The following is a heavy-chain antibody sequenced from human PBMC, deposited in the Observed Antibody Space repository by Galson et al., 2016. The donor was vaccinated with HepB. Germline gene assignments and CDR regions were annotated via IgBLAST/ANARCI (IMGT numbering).Heavy chain of an antibody. Sequence: SLRLSCAASGATFSPYGIHWVRQAPGKGLEWVAVIWYDGTNKYYADSVKGRFTISRDNSKNTVYLQMSYLRTEDTALYYCARERRSDVRGNQWYFDLWGRGSLVTVSS. J-gene: IGHJ2*01. CDR1: GATFSPYG. CDR3: ARERRSDVRGNQWYFDL. V-gene: IGHV3-33*01. D-gene: IGHD3-16*01. CDR2: IWYDGTNK.